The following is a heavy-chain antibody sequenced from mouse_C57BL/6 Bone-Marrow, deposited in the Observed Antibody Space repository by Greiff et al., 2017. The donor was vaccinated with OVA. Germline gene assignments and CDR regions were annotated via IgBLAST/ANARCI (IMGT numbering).Heavy chain of an antibody. CDR1: GYTFTSYW. J-gene: IGHJ2*01. D-gene: IGHD1-1*01. Sequence: VQLQQPGAELVMPGASVKLSCKASGYTFTSYWLHWVKQRPGQGLEWIGEIDPSDSYTNYNQKFKGTSTLTVDKSSSTAYMQLSSLTSEDSAVYYCARSGYYGSRDLDYWGQGTTLTVSS. CDR3: ARSGYYGSRDLDY. CDR2: IDPSDSYT. V-gene: IGHV1-69*01.